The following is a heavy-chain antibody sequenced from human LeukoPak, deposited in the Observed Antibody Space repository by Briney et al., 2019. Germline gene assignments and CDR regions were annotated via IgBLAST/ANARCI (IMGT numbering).Heavy chain of an antibody. CDR3: ARDFDSSGYRPPMDV. J-gene: IGHJ6*03. CDR1: GGSISYYY. CDR2: IYTSGRT. Sequence: SETLSLTCTVSGGSISYYYWNWIRQPAGKGLEWIGRIYTSGRTYYNPSLKSRVSMSVDTSKNQFSLKLSSVTAADTAVYYCARDFDSSGYRPPMDVWGKGTTVTVSS. V-gene: IGHV4-4*07. D-gene: IGHD3-22*01.